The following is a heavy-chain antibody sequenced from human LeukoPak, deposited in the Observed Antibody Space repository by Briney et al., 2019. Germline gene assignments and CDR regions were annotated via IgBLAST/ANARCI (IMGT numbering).Heavy chain of an antibody. Sequence: ASVKVSCKASGYTFTSYGISWVRQAPGQGLEWMGWISAYNGNTNYAQKFQGRVTMTTDTSTNTAYMELRSLRSDDTAVDYCARDGYGGYDYFDWGRGTLVTVSS. V-gene: IGHV1-18*01. J-gene: IGHJ4*02. D-gene: IGHD5-12*01. CDR2: ISAYNGNT. CDR3: ARDGYGGYDYFD. CDR1: GYTFTSYG.